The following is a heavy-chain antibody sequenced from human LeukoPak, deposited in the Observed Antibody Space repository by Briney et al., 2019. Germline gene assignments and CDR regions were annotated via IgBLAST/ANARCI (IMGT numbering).Heavy chain of an antibody. CDR1: GFTFSDYY. Sequence: GGSLRLSCAASGFTFSDYYMSWVRQAPGKGLEWVSYISSSSYTSYADSVKGRFTISRDNARNSLYLQMNSLRAEDTAVYYCARAPYSSSWFYFDYWGQGTLVTVSS. J-gene: IGHJ4*02. CDR3: ARAPYSSSWFYFDY. D-gene: IGHD6-13*01. V-gene: IGHV3-11*06. CDR2: ISSSSYT.